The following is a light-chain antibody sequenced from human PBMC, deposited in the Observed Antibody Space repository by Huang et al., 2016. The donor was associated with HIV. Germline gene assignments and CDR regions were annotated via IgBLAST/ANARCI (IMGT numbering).Light chain of an antibody. Sequence: DIQMTQSPSSLSASVGNRVTISCRASQSISNYLHWYQVKPGKAPKLLISNASSLQGGVPSRFSGSGSGTDVTLTISSLQPEDCATYYCQQSYNTPLTFGGGTKVEIK. CDR2: NAS. CDR1: QSISNY. CDR3: QQSYNTPLT. V-gene: IGKV1-39*01. J-gene: IGKJ4*01.